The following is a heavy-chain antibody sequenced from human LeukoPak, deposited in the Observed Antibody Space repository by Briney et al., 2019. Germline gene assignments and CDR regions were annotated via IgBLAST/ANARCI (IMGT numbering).Heavy chain of an antibody. J-gene: IGHJ6*02. Sequence: GASVKVSCKASGYTFTSYGISWVRQAPGQGLEWMGWISAYNGNTTYAQKLQGRVTMTTDTSTSTAYMDMRSLRSDDTAVYSCARDINWNDFFYYYSGMDVWGQGTTVTVSS. D-gene: IGHD1-20*01. CDR2: ISAYNGNT. CDR3: ARDINWNDFFYYYSGMDV. V-gene: IGHV1-18*01. CDR1: GYTFTSYG.